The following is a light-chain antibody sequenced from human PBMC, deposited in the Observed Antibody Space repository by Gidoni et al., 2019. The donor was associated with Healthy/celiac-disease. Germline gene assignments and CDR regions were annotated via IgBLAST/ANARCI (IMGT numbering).Light chain of an antibody. V-gene: IGKV3-20*01. J-gene: IGKJ1*01. CDR3: QQYGSSPWT. Sequence: EIVLTQSPGTLSLSPGERANLSCRARQSVSSSYLAWYQQKPGQAPRLLIYGASSSATGIPDRFSGSGSGTDFTLTISRLEPEDFAVYYCQQYGSSPWTFGQGTKVEIK. CDR2: GAS. CDR1: QSVSSSY.